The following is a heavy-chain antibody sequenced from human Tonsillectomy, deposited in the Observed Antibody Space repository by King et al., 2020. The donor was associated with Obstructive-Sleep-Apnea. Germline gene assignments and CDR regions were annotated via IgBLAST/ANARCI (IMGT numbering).Heavy chain of an antibody. Sequence: QLVQSGAEVKKPGASVKVSCKASGYTFTSYYMHWVRQAPGQGLEWMGIINPSGGSTSYAQKFQGRVTMTRDTSTSTVYMELSSLRSEDTAGYYCARGPGQLWLGGYFYYWGQGTLVTVSS. J-gene: IGHJ4*02. CDR3: ARGPGQLWLGGYFYY. V-gene: IGHV1-46*01. CDR1: GYTFTSYY. D-gene: IGHD5-18*01. CDR2: INPSGGST.